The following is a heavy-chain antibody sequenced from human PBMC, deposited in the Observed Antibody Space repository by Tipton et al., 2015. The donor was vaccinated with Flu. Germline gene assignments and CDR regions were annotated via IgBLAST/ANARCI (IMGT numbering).Heavy chain of an antibody. CDR2: MNPNSGNT. V-gene: IGHV1-8*01. D-gene: IGHD3-3*01. CDR1: GYTFTSYD. J-gene: IGHJ6*02. Sequence: QMQLVQSGAEVKKPGASVKVSCKASGYTFTSYDINWVRQATGQGLEWMGWMNPNSGNTGYAQKFQGRVTMTRNTSISTAYMEVSSLSSEDTAVYYCAGVPLDFWRGYYDSGAGRNYYYGMDVWGQGTTVTVSS. CDR3: AGVPLDFWRGYYDSGAGRNYYYGMDV.